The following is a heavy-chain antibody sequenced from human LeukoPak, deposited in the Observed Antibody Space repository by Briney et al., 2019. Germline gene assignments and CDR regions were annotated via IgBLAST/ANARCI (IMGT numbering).Heavy chain of an antibody. J-gene: IGHJ6*03. CDR1: GFTFSSYS. V-gene: IGHV3-21*01. D-gene: IGHD2-2*01. CDR2: ISSSSRYI. CDR3: ARAFDTSWDYYYMDV. Sequence: GGSLRLSCAASGFTFSSYSMNWVRQAPGKGLEWVSSISSSSRYIYYADSVKGRFTISRDDAKNSLFLQMNSLRAEDTAVYYCARAFDTSWDYYYMDVWGKGTTVTVSS.